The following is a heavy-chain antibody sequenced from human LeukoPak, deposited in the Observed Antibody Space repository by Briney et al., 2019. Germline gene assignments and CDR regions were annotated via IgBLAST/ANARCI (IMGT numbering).Heavy chain of an antibody. CDR3: ARADYYDSSGRFVY. D-gene: IGHD3-22*01. J-gene: IGHJ4*02. V-gene: IGHV4-61*02. CDR2: IYTSGST. Sequence: SETLSLTCTVSGGSISSGSYYWSWIRQPAGKGLEWIGRIYTSGSTNYNPSLKSRVTISVDTSKNQFSLKLSSVTAADTAVYYCARADYYDSSGRFVYWGQGTLVTVSS. CDR1: GGSISSGSYY.